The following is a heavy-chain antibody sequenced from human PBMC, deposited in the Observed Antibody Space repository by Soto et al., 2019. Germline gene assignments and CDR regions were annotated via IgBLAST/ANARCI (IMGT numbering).Heavy chain of an antibody. J-gene: IGHJ4*02. CDR1: GGTFSSYA. Sequence: SVKVSFKASGGTFSSYAISWVRQAPGQGLEWMGGIIPIFGTANYAQKFQGRVTITADESTSTAYMELSSLRSEDTAVYYCAREGAGGWNYVPFDYWGQGTLVTVSS. CDR3: AREGAGGWNYVPFDY. CDR2: IIPIFGTA. V-gene: IGHV1-69*13. D-gene: IGHD1-7*01.